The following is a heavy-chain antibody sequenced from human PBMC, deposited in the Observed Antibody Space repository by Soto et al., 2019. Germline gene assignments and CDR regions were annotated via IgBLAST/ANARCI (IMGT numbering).Heavy chain of an antibody. Sequence: QVQLVQSGAEVKKPGASVKVSCKASGYTFTGYYMHWVRQAPGQGLEWMGWINPNSGGTNYAQKFQGLVTMTRDTSISTAYMELSRLRSDDTAVYYCAIQASRGGSSSSGNWFDPWGQGTLVTVSS. CDR3: AIQASRGGSSSSGNWFDP. V-gene: IGHV1-2*04. CDR2: INPNSGGT. D-gene: IGHD6-6*01. CDR1: GYTFTGYY. J-gene: IGHJ5*02.